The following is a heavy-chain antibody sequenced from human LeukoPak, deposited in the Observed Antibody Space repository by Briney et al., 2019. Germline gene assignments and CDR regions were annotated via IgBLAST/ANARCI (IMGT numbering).Heavy chain of an antibody. V-gene: IGHV1-18*01. CDR2: ITSHNGNT. CDR3: ARGAQRPLDY. CDR1: GYSFTSYG. Sequence: ASVKVSCKASGYSFTSYGITWVRQAPGQGLEWMGWITSHNGNTKCAQKLQGRVTMTTETSTSTAYMELRSLRSDDTAVYYCARGAQRPLDYWGQGTLVTVSS. D-gene: IGHD5-24*01. J-gene: IGHJ4*02.